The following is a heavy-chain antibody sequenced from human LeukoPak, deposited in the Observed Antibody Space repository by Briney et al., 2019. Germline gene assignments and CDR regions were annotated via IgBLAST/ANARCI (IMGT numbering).Heavy chain of an antibody. J-gene: IGHJ1*01. CDR2: ISSSSSYI. V-gene: IGHV3-21*01. D-gene: IGHD6-13*01. CDR1: GFTFSSYS. Sequence: PGGSLRLSCAASGFTFSSYSMNWVRQAPGKGLEWVSSISSSSSYIYYADSVKGRFTISRDNAKNSLYLQMNSLRAEDTAVYYCAGDSSSWYRFFQYWGQGTLVTVSS. CDR3: AGDSSSWYRFFQY.